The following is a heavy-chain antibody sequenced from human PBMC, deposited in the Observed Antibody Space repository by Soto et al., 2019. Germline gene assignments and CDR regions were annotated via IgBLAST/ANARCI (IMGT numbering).Heavy chain of an antibody. CDR2: ISAYNGNT. Sequence: QVQLVQSGAEVKKPGASVMVSCKASGYTFTSYGISWVRQAPGQGLEWMGWISAYNGNTNYAQKLQGRVTMTTDTATSTAYMELRSLRPDDTAVYYCAREAIAVAGKGIYYYGMDVWGQGTTVTVSS. V-gene: IGHV1-18*01. CDR3: AREAIAVAGKGIYYYGMDV. D-gene: IGHD6-19*01. J-gene: IGHJ6*02. CDR1: GYTFTSYG.